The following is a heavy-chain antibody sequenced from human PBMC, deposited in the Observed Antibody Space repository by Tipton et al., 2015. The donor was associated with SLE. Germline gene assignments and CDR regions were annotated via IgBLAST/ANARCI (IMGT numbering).Heavy chain of an antibody. J-gene: IGHJ6*03. CDR1: GYTFTSYS. V-gene: IGHV1-2*06. CDR3: ARTLLDYYYYRDV. CDR2: INPNNGGT. Sequence: QLVQSGAEVKRPGASVKVSCKASGYTFTSYSIHWVRQAPGQGLEWMGRINPNNGGTNFAQKFQGRVTMTRDTSTSTAYMELRSLTSDDTAVYYCARTLLDYYYYRDVWGKGTTVTVSS.